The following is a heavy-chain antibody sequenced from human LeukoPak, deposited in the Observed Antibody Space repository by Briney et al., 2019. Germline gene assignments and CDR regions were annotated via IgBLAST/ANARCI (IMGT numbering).Heavy chain of an antibody. Sequence: GGSLRLSCAASGFTFSSYSMNWVRQAPGKGLEWVSSISSSSSYIYYADSVKGRFTISRDNAKNSLYPQMNSLRAEDTAVYYCARGQRAAAGTGYFDYWGQGTLVTVSS. V-gene: IGHV3-21*01. D-gene: IGHD6-13*01. CDR1: GFTFSSYS. J-gene: IGHJ4*02. CDR3: ARGQRAAAGTGYFDY. CDR2: ISSSSSYI.